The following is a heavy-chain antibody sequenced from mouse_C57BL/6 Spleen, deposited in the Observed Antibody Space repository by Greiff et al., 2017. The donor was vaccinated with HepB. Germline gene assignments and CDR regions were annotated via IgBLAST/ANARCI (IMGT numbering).Heavy chain of an antibody. J-gene: IGHJ3*01. Sequence: VQLQQSGPELVKPGASVKISCKASGYAFSSSWMNWVKQRPGKGLEWIGRIYPGDGDTNYNGKFKGKATLTADKSSSTAYMQFSSLTSEDSAVYFCASGSANYYGSSPAFAYWGQGTLVTVSA. D-gene: IGHD1-1*01. CDR2: IYPGDGDT. CDR1: GYAFSSSW. V-gene: IGHV1-82*01. CDR3: ASGSANYYGSSPAFAY.